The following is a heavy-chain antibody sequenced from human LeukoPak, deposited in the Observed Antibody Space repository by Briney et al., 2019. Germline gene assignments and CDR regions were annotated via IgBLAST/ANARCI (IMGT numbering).Heavy chain of an antibody. CDR3: ARSNWNDGGYYYYYYMDV. Sequence: PSETLSLTCAVYGGSFSGYYWSWIRQPPGKGLEWIGEINHSGSTNYNPSLKSRVTISVDTSKNQFSLKLSSVTAADTAVYYCARSNWNDGGYYYYYYMDVWGKGTTVTISS. CDR1: GGSFSGYY. D-gene: IGHD1-20*01. CDR2: INHSGST. J-gene: IGHJ6*03. V-gene: IGHV4-34*01.